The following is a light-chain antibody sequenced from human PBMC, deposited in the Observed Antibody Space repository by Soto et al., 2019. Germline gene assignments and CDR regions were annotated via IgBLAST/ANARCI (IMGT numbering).Light chain of an antibody. CDR3: QRRSSWPLT. Sequence: EIVLTQSPATLSLSPGERATLSCRASQSVRSYLAWYQQKPGQAPRLLIYDASNRATGIPARFSGSGSGTDFSLTISSLEPEDFAVYYCQRRSSWPLTFGGGTKVEIK. CDR2: DAS. CDR1: QSVRSY. V-gene: IGKV3-11*01. J-gene: IGKJ4*01.